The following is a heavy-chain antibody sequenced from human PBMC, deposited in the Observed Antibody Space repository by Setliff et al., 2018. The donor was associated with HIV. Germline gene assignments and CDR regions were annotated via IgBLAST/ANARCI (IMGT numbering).Heavy chain of an antibody. CDR1: GFSLSTSGMC. CDR3: ARTGAVTGRKPSLLLGYFDY. Sequence: SGPTLVNPTQTLTLTCTFSGFSLSTSGMCVTWIRQSPGKALEWLARIDWDDDKFYSTSLKTRLTISKDTSKNQVVLTMTNMDPVDTATYYRARTGAVTGRKPSLLLGYFDYWGQGALVTVSS. CDR2: IDWDDDK. J-gene: IGHJ4*02. V-gene: IGHV2-70*17. D-gene: IGHD6-19*01.